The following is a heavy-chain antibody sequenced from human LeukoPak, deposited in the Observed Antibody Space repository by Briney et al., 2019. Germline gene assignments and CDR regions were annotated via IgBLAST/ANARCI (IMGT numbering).Heavy chain of an antibody. CDR1: GGSFSGYY. Sequence: PSETLSLTCAVYGGSFSGYYWSWIRQPPGKGLEWIGEINHTGSTNYNPSLKSRVTISVDTSKNQFSLQLSSVAAADTAVYYCARRKGIQLWLLAFDIWGQGTMVTVSS. CDR3: ARRKGIQLWLLAFDI. V-gene: IGHV4-34*01. D-gene: IGHD5-18*01. CDR2: INHTGST. J-gene: IGHJ3*02.